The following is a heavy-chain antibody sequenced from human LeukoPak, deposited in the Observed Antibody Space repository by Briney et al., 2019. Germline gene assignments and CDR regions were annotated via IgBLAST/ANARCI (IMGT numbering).Heavy chain of an antibody. D-gene: IGHD2-8*02. CDR3: AKAGSWYWSGIDY. Sequence: PGGSLRLSCAASGFIFSNYAMTWVRQAPGKGLEWVSTITDSGDFTHNAASVKGRFTISRDNSKNTLYLQMNSLRAEDTALYYCAKAGSWYWSGIDYWGQGTLVTVSS. CDR2: ITDSGDFT. J-gene: IGHJ4*02. CDR1: GFIFSNYA. V-gene: IGHV3-23*01.